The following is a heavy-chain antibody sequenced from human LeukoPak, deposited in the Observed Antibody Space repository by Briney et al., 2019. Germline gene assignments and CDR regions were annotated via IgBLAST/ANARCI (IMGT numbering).Heavy chain of an antibody. V-gene: IGHV4-4*07. CDR1: GGSISRYY. D-gene: IGHD6-13*01. J-gene: IGHJ4*02. CDR2: IYSSGSS. Sequence: PSETLSLTCTVSGGSISRYYWSWIRQPAGKGLEWIGRIYSSGSSDYNPSLKSRVTVSVDKSKNQFSLRLSSVTAADTAVYYCARDPPGIAAADTRGYWGQGTLVTVSS. CDR3: ARDPPGIAAADTRGY.